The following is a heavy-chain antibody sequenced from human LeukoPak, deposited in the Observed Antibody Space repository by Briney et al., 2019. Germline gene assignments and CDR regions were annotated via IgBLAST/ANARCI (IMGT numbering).Heavy chain of an antibody. D-gene: IGHD6-19*01. CDR2: ISGSGGST. CDR1: GFTFSIDA. V-gene: IGHV3-23*01. CDR3: AKDRLWLEHFDY. J-gene: IGHJ4*02. Sequence: GGSLRLSPAASGFTFSIDAMSSGRHAPGDGVGWVAIISGSGGSTNYADSVKGRFTISRDNAKNTLYLQMNSLRAEDTAVYYCAKDRLWLEHFDYWGQGTLVTVSS.